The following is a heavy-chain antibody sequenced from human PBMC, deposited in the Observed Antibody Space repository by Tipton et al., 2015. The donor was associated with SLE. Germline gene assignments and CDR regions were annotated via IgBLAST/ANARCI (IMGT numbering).Heavy chain of an antibody. CDR3: ARGHYGMDV. V-gene: IGHV3-7*01. J-gene: IGHJ6*02. Sequence: GSLRLSCVAAEFTFTNYWMSWVRQAPGAGPEWVASIKKDGSEKYYVESVKGRFTISRDNAKNSLLLQMNSLRGEDTAVYYCARGHYGMDVWGQGATVTVSS. CDR2: IKKDGSEK. CDR1: EFTFTNYW.